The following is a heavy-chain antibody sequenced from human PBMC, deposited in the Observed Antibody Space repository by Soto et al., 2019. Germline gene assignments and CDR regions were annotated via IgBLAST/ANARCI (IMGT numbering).Heavy chain of an antibody. V-gene: IGHV5-51*01. CDR2: IYPGDSET. Sequence: GESLKISCKASGYDFARTWIGWVRQLPGKGLDWLGIIYPGDSETRYSPSFQGQVTFSVDMSISTAYLQWSSLKTSDIAIYYCARLVGAYDSYFDHWGQGTRVTVSS. CDR1: GYDFARTW. CDR3: ARLVGAYDSYFDH. J-gene: IGHJ4*02. D-gene: IGHD5-12*01.